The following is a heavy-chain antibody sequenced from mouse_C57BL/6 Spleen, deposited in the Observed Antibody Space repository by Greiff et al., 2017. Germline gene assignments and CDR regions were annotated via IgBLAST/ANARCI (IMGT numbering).Heavy chain of an antibody. V-gene: IGHV5-17*01. CDR3: ARELRFDY. J-gene: IGHJ2*01. Sequence: EVQVVESGGGLVKPGGSLKLSCAASGFTFSDSGMHWVRQAPEKGLEWVAYISSGSSTIYYADTVKGRFTISRDNAKNTLFRQMTSLRSEDTAMYYCARELRFDYWGQGTTLTVSS. D-gene: IGHD1-1*01. CDR2: ISSGSSTI. CDR1: GFTFSDSG.